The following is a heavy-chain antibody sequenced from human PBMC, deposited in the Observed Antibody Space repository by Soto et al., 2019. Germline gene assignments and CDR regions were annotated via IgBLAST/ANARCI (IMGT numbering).Heavy chain of an antibody. V-gene: IGHV4-4*07. CDR2: IDTSGTT. CDR1: GGSISSYY. J-gene: IGHJ6*02. D-gene: IGHD3-10*01. CDR3: ARGPRGYVYYHGMDV. Sequence: QVQVQESGPGLVKPSETLSLTCSVSGGSISSYYVSWIRQSAGKGLEWIGRIDTSGTTNYNPSLKSRVSMSGDASKKLFSLNLSSVTAADTAVYYCARGPRGYVYYHGMDVWGQGTTVTVSS.